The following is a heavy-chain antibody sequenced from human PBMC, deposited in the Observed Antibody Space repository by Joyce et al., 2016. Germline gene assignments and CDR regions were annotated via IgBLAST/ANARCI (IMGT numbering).Heavy chain of an antibody. J-gene: IGHJ6*03. V-gene: IGHV3-23*01. CDR1: GFTFNNYG. CDR2: IIDIGGST. D-gene: IGHD4-11*01. CDR3: AKDRPYSTYYYFYYMDV. Sequence: EVQLLESGGGLVQPGGSLTLSCAASGFTFNNYGLTWVRQAPGKGLEWVSSIIDIGGSTYYADSVRDRFTISRDNSKNTLFLQMTSLTAEDTAVYYCAKDRPYSTYYYFYYMDVWGKGTTVTVSS.